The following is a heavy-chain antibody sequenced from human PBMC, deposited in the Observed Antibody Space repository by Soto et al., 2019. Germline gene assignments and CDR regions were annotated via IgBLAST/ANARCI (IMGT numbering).Heavy chain of an antibody. CDR1: GGTFSSYA. V-gene: IGHV1-69*06. D-gene: IGHD3-10*02. CDR2: IIPSSGTA. J-gene: IGHJ2*01. Sequence: QVQLVQSGAEVKKPGSSVKVSCKASGGTFSSYAISWVRQAPGQGLEWLGGIIPSSGTANYAQKYQGRVRITADKSKSTAYMELRRLRSEDTAVYYCARGITLSRLWYFDLWGRGTLVTVSS. CDR3: ARGITLSRLWYFDL.